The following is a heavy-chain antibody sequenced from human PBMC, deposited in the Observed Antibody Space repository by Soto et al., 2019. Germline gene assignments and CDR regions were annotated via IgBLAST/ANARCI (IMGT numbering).Heavy chain of an antibody. CDR1: GYSFTSYW. CDR2: IDPSDSYT. CDR3: ARHPEQWLVSEL. D-gene: IGHD6-19*01. J-gene: IGHJ4*02. V-gene: IGHV5-10-1*01. Sequence: PGESLKISCKGSGYSFTSYWISWVRQMPGKGLEWMGRIDPSDSYTNYSPSFQGHVTISADKSISTAYLQWSSLKASDTAMYYCARHPEQWLVSELWGQGTLVTVSS.